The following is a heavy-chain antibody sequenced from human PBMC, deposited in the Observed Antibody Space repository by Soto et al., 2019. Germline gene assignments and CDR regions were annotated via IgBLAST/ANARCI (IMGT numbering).Heavy chain of an antibody. V-gene: IGHV1-2*02. CDR3: ARDLAKGGGSAGFDY. D-gene: IGHD1-26*01. CDR2: INPKSGGT. Sequence: SVKVSCKASGYTFTVYYMHWVRQAPGQGLEWMGWINPKSGGTMYPQKFQGRVTMTWDTSISTAYMALTGLRSDDTAVYYCARDLAKGGGSAGFDYWGQGTLVTVSS. CDR1: GYTFTVYY. J-gene: IGHJ4*02.